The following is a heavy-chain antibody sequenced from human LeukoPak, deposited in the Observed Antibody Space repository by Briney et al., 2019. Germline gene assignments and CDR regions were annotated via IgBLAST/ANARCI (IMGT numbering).Heavy chain of an antibody. J-gene: IGHJ2*01. D-gene: IGHD5-18*01. Sequence: SETLSLTCAVSGGSISSGGYSWSWIRQPPGKSLEWIGYIYHSGSTYYNPSLKSRVTISVDRSKNQFSLKLSSVTAADTAVYYCASTNRRGYSYGYLYFDLWGRGTLVTVSS. CDR1: GGSISSGGYS. V-gene: IGHV4-30-2*01. CDR3: ASTNRRGYSYGYLYFDL. CDR2: IYHSGST.